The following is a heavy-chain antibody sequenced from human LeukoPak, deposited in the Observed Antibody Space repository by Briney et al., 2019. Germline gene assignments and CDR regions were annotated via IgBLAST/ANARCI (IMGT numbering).Heavy chain of an antibody. CDR1: GYTFTSYG. D-gene: IGHD3-22*01. V-gene: IGHV1-18*01. CDR3: ARDDRSRGDYYDSSGYCPFDY. J-gene: IGHJ4*02. Sequence: GASVKVSCKASGYTFTSYGISWVRQAPGQGLEWMGWISAYNGNTNYAQKLQGRVTMTTDTSTSTAYMELTSLRSDDTAVYYCARDDRSRGDYYDSSGYCPFDYWGQGTLVTVSS. CDR2: ISAYNGNT.